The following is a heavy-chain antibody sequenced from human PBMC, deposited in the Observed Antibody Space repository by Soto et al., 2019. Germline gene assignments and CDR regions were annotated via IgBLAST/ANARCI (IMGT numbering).Heavy chain of an antibody. CDR3: ARDGGSHGPSYFDS. CDR2: IWYDGSIK. CDR1: GSTFSYYG. V-gene: IGHV3-33*01. Sequence: VHLVESGGGVVQPGRSLRLSCAASGSTFSYYGMNWVRQAPGKGPEWVAVIWYDGSIKYYAESVKGRFSISRDNSENTLYLNMNSLRTEDTAVYYCARDGGSHGPSYFDSWGQGSQVIVSS. J-gene: IGHJ4*02. D-gene: IGHD3-16*01.